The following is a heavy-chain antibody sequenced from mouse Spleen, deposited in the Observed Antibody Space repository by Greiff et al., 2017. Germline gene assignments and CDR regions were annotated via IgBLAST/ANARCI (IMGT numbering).Heavy chain of an antibody. V-gene: IGHV1-80*01. Sequence: QVQLQQSGAELVKPGASVKISCKASGYAFSSYWMNWVKQRPGKGLEWIGQIYPGDGDTNYNGKFKGKATLTADKSSSTAYMQLSSLTSEDSAVYFCARFAIYDASMDYAMDYWGQGTSVTVSS. J-gene: IGHJ4*01. CDR3: ARFAIYDASMDYAMDY. D-gene: IGHD2-3*01. CDR1: GYAFSSYW. CDR2: IYPGDGDT.